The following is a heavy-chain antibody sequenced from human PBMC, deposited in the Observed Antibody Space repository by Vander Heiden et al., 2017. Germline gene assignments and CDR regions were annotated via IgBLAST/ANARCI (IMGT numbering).Heavy chain of an antibody. CDR3: AKDTRSGGACYSDY. CDR2: ISSGGGNT. V-gene: IGHV3-23*01. J-gene: IGHJ4*02. CDR1: GSTFGNYA. D-gene: IGHD2-15*01. Sequence: EVPLLESGGGLVQPGGSLRLSCAASGSTFGNYAMSWVRQAAGKGLEWVSSISSGGGNTYYADSVKGRFTISRDNSMNTLYLQMSSLRAEDTAIYYCAKDTRSGGACYSDYWGQGALVTVSS.